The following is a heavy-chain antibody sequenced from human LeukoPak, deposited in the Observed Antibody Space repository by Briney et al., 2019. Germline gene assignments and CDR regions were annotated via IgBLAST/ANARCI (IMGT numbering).Heavy chain of an antibody. Sequence: SETLSLTCSVSGASMSGYYWSWIRQPAGKGLEWIGRIYTSGSTNYNPSLKSRVTMSVDTSKNQFSLKLSSVTAADTAVYYCARKGAAGADFDYWGQGTLVTVPS. D-gene: IGHD6-13*01. CDR2: IYTSGST. CDR3: ARKGAAGADFDY. CDR1: GASMSGYY. V-gene: IGHV4-4*07. J-gene: IGHJ4*02.